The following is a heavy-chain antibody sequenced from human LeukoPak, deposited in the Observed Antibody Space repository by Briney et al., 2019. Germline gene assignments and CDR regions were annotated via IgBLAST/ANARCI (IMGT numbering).Heavy chain of an antibody. V-gene: IGHV3-23*01. CDR3: AKDVGKWESLHFFDY. CDR1: GFTFSTNA. D-gene: IGHD1-26*01. Sequence: GGSLRLSCLTSGFTFSTNAMSWVRQAPGKGLEWISGISGSGASTYYADSVTGRFTISRDDSRNTLYLQMNSLRGDDTAVYYCAKDVGKWESLHFFDYWGQGTLVTVSS. J-gene: IGHJ4*02. CDR2: ISGSGAST.